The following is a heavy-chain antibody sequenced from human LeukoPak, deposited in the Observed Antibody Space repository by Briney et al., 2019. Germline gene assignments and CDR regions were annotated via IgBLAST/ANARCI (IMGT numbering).Heavy chain of an antibody. CDR3: ARGPYYDYVWGSYRDY. D-gene: IGHD3-16*02. J-gene: IGHJ4*02. CDR2: MNPNSGNT. V-gene: IGHV1-8*01. Sequence: ASVKVSCKASGYTFTSYDINWVRQATGQGLEWMGWMNPNSGNTGYAQKFQGRVTMNRKNSISTAYMELSSLRSEDTAVYYCARGPYYDYVWGSYRDYWGQGTLVTVSS. CDR1: GYTFTSYD.